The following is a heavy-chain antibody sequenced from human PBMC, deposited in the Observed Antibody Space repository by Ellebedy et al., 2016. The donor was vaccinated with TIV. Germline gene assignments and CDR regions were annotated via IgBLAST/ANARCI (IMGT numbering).Heavy chain of an antibody. CDR2: ISSSGSTI. CDR3: ARRDDRYGVDY. D-gene: IGHD4-17*01. CDR1: GFTFSDYY. V-gene: IGHV3-11*01. Sequence: GESLKISCAASGFTFSDYYMSWIRQAPGKGLEWVSYISSSGSTIYYADSVKGRFTISRDNAKNSLYLQMNSLRAEDTAVYYCARRDDRYGVDYWGQGTLVTVSS. J-gene: IGHJ4*02.